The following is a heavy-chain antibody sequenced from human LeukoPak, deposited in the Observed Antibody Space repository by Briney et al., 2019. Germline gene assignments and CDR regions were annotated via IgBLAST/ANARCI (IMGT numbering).Heavy chain of an antibody. Sequence: SVKVSCKASGGTFSSYAISWVRQAPGQGLEWMGRIIPIFGIANYAQKFQGRVTITADKSTSTAYMELSSLRSEDTAVYYCAREGSMGLTGTYHSNYWGQGTLVTVSS. V-gene: IGHV1-69*04. CDR1: GGTFSSYA. CDR3: AREGSMGLTGTYHSNY. CDR2: IIPIFGIA. D-gene: IGHD1-7*01. J-gene: IGHJ4*02.